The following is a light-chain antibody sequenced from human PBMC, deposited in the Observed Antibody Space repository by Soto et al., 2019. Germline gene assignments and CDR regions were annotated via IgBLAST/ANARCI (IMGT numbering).Light chain of an antibody. CDR1: QSVLYSSNNKNY. V-gene: IGKV4-1*01. J-gene: IGKJ4*01. Sequence: DIVMTQSPDSLAVSLGERATFNCKSSQSVLYSSNNKNYLAWYQQKPGQPPKLLIYWASTRESGVPDRFSGSGSGTDVTLTISSLQAEDVAVYYCQQYYSTPPTFGGGTKVEIK. CDR2: WAS. CDR3: QQYYSTPPT.